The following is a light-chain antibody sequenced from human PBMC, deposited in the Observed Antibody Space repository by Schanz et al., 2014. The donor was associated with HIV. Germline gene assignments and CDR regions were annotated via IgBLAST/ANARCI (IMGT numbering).Light chain of an antibody. J-gene: IGLJ2*01. V-gene: IGLV1-51*01. Sequence: QSALTQPPSVSAAPGQKVTISCSGSSSNIGNNYVSWYRHLPGTAPKLLIYDNNERPSEIPDRFSASRTGTSATLAIIGLQSGDEAEYYCATWDATVSAVLFGGGTKLTVL. CDR1: SSNIGNNY. CDR2: DNN. CDR3: ATWDATVSAVL.